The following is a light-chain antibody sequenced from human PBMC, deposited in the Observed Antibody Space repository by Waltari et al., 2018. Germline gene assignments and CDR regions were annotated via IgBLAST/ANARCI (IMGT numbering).Light chain of an antibody. Sequence: EIVLTQSPATLSLSPGGRATLSCRASQSVRVYLAWYQQNPGQAPRLLIYDTSNMASGTPDRFSGSGSGTDFSLSISSLEPEDFAVYYCQQRHNWPLTFGGGTKVEIK. J-gene: IGKJ4*01. CDR1: QSVRVY. CDR2: DTS. V-gene: IGKV3-11*01. CDR3: QQRHNWPLT.